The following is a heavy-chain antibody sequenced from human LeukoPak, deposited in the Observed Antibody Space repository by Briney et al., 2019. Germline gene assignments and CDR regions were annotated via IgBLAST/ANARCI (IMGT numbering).Heavy chain of an antibody. V-gene: IGHV3-23*01. CDR2: ISGSGGST. Sequence: PGGSLRLSCAASGFTFSSYVMSWVRQAPGKGLEWVSAISGSGGSTYYADSVKGRFTISRDNSKNTLYLQMNSLRAEDTAVYYCAKVVVVVAASGGYFDYWGQGTLVTVSS. J-gene: IGHJ4*02. D-gene: IGHD2-15*01. CDR3: AKVVVVVAASGGYFDY. CDR1: GFTFSSYV.